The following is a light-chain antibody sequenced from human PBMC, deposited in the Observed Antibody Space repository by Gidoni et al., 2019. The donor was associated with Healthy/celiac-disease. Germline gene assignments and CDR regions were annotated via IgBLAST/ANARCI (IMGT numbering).Light chain of an antibody. Sequence: QSALTQPPSASGSPGQSVTISCTGTSSDVGGDNYVPWYQQHPGKAPKLMIYEVSKRPSGVPDRFSGSKSGNTASLTVSGLQAEDEADYYCSSYAGSNNYVFGTGTKV. J-gene: IGLJ1*01. CDR1: SSDVGGDNY. CDR2: EVS. V-gene: IGLV2-8*01. CDR3: SSYAGSNNYV.